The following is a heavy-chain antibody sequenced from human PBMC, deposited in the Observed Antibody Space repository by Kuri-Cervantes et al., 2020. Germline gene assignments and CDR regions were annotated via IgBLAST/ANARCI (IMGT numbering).Heavy chain of an antibody. D-gene: IGHD4-17*01. CDR1: GGTFSSHA. CDR3: ARDQVEVGDYGY. J-gene: IGHJ4*02. V-gene: IGHV1-18*01. CDR2: ISTYNGNT. Sequence: ASVKVSCKASGGTFSSHAVNLVRQAPGQGLEWMGWISTYNGNTNYGRKFKGRVTMTTDTFTATAYMELRSLTSDDTAVYYCARDQVEVGDYGYWGQGTLVTVSS.